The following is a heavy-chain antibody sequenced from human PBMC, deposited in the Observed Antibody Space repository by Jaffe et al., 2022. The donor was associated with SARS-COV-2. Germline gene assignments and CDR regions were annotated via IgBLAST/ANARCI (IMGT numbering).Heavy chain of an antibody. V-gene: IGHV3-48*03. CDR1: GFTFSSYE. CDR3: ARARIAGYCTNGVCYRYYYYYGMDV. D-gene: IGHD2-8*01. CDR2: ISSSGSTI. J-gene: IGHJ6*02. Sequence: EVQLVESGGGLVQPGGSLRLSCAASGFTFSSYEMNWVRQAPGKGLEWVSYISSSGSTIYYADSVKGRFTISRDNAKNSLYLQMNSLRAEDTAVYYCARARIAGYCTNGVCYRYYYYYGMDVWGQGTTVTVSS.